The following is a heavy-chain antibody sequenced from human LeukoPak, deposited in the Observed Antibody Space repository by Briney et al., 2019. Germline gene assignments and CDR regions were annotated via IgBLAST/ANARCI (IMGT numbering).Heavy chain of an antibody. CDR2: IYPGDSDT. CDR1: GYRFTSYW. V-gene: IGHV5-51*01. Sequence: GESLKISCQGSGYRFTSYWIGWVRQMPGKGLEWMGIIYPGDSDTRYSPSFQGQVTISADKSISTAYLQWSSLKASDTAMYYCARREIDRGYDFWSGKTPYYFDYWGQGTLVTVSS. J-gene: IGHJ4*02. CDR3: ARREIDRGYDFWSGKTPYYFDY. D-gene: IGHD3-3*01.